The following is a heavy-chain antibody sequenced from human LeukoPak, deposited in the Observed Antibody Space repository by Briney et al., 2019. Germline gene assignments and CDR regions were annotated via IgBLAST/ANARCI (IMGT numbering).Heavy chain of an antibody. CDR3: ARHGTSGTNLNWFDP. D-gene: IGHD1-1*01. V-gene: IGHV4-59*01. CDR1: GGSISSYY. J-gene: IGHJ5*02. Sequence: PSETLSLTCTVSGGSISSYYWSWIRQPPGKGLEWIGYIYYTGSTNYNPSLKSRVTISVDTSKNQFSLKLSSVTAADTAVYYCARHGTSGTNLNWFDPWGQGTLVTVSS. CDR2: IYYTGST.